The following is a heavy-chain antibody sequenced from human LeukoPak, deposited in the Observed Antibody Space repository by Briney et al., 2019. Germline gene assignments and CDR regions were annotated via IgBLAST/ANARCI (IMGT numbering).Heavy chain of an antibody. CDR2: IYSGGST. J-gene: IGHJ6*02. Sequence: GGSLRLSCAASGFTVSSNYMSWVRQAPGKGLEGVSVIYSGGSTYYADSVKGRFTISRHNSKNTLYLQMNSLRAEDTAVYYCARAPTRTYYYYGMDVWGQGTTVTVSS. CDR1: GFTVSSNY. CDR3: ARAPTRTYYYYGMDV. V-gene: IGHV3-53*04.